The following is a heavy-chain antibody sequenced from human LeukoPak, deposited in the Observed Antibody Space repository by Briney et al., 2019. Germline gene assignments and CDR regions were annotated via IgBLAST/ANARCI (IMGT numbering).Heavy chain of an antibody. Sequence: SETLSLTCTVSGGSISSGSYYWSWIRQPAGKGLEWIGRIYTSGSTNYNPSLKSRVTISVDTSKNQFSLKLSSVTAADTAVYYCARDFGYDYGDYYFDYWGQGTLVTVSS. J-gene: IGHJ4*02. D-gene: IGHD4-17*01. V-gene: IGHV4-61*02. CDR1: GGSISSGSYY. CDR3: ARDFGYDYGDYYFDY. CDR2: IYTSGST.